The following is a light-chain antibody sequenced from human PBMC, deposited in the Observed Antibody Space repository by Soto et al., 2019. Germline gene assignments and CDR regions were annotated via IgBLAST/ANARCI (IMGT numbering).Light chain of an antibody. CDR1: QDIRSW. J-gene: IGKJ5*01. CDR3: QQTNSCPIT. Sequence: DIQMTQSASSVSASVGARVTITCRARQDIRSWLAWHQQKPGKAPKLPIYAASSLQSGVPSRFSGSGSGTHFTLTISSLQPEDFATYYCQQTNSCPITLGQGTRLYIK. V-gene: IGKV1D-12*01. CDR2: AAS.